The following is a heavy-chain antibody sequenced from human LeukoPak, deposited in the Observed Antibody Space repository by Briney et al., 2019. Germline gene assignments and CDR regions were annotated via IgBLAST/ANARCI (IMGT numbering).Heavy chain of an antibody. CDR3: ARDGEYCGGDCYPGTPDY. V-gene: IGHV3-74*01. D-gene: IGHD2-21*02. J-gene: IGHJ4*02. CDR2: INSDGSST. CDR1: GFTFSSYW. Sequence: PGESLRLSCAASGFTFSSYWMHWVRQAPGKGLVWVSRINSDGSSTSYADSVKGRFTISRDNAKNTLYLQMNSLSAEDTAVYYCARDGEYCGGDCYPGTPDYWGQGTLVTVSS.